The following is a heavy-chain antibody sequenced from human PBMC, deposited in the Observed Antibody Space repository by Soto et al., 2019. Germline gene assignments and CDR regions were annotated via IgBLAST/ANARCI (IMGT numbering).Heavy chain of an antibody. J-gene: IGHJ6*02. CDR2: INPNSGGT. Sequence: ASVKVSCKASGYTFTGYYMHWVRQAPGQGLEWMGWINPNSGGTNYAQKFQGWVTMTRDTSISTAYMELSRLRSDDTAVYYCARAPPSSASGYYYYGMDVWGQGTTVTVSS. V-gene: IGHV1-2*04. D-gene: IGHD6-6*01. CDR3: ARAPPSSASGYYYYGMDV. CDR1: GYTFTGYY.